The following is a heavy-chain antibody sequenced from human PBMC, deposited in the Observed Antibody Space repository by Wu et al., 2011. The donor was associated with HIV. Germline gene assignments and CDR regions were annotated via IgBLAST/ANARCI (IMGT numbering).Heavy chain of an antibody. CDR2: IIPIFGTT. D-gene: IGHD5-18*01. CDR1: GGTFSSYA. CDR3: ARGERXDTNMDPNHYSYYGWTS. J-gene: IGHJ6*02. Sequence: QVQLVQSGAEVKKPGSSVKASCKASGGTFSSYAISWVRQAPGQGLEWMGGIIPIFGTTKYAQKFQGRVTITTDESTNTGYMELSSLRSEDTAVYYCARGERXDTNMDPNHYSYYGWTSGAKGPRSPSP. V-gene: IGHV1-69*05.